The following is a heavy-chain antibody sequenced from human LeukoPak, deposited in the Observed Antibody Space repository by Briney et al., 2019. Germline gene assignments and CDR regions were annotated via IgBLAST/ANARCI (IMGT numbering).Heavy chain of an antibody. Sequence: GGSLGLSCAASGFNFGSYAMSWVRQAPGKALEWVSLISGDGISTYYADSVKGRFTISRDNFKKTVYLQMSSLRAEDTAVYYCAKNRRDGYANFDYWGQGTLVTVSS. CDR2: ISGDGIST. CDR1: GFNFGSYA. J-gene: IGHJ4*02. CDR3: AKNRRDGYANFDY. D-gene: IGHD5-24*01. V-gene: IGHV3-23*01.